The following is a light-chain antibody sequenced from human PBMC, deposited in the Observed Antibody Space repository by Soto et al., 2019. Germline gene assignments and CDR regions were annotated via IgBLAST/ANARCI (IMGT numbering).Light chain of an antibody. CDR3: SAYRRGGTVL. Sequence: QSALTQPASVSGSPGQSITISCTGTSSDVGDYNYVSWYQQHPGKAPKLIIYDVSHRPSGLSNRFSGSKFGNTASLTISGLQTEDESHYYCSAYRRGGTVLFGGGTKVTVL. J-gene: IGLJ2*01. CDR2: DVS. V-gene: IGLV2-14*03. CDR1: SSDVGDYNY.